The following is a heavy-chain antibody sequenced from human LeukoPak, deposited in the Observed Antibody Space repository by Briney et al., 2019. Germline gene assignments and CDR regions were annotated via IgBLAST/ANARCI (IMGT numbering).Heavy chain of an antibody. Sequence: ASVKVSCKASGYTFTSYDINWVRQATGQGLEWMGWMNPNSGNTGYAQKFQGRVTITRNTFISTAYMELSSLRSEDTAVYYCARGTVVVVPAATYYYYYYMDVWGKGTTVTVSS. CDR1: GYTFTSYD. CDR3: ARGTVVVVPAATYYYYYYMDV. V-gene: IGHV1-8*03. CDR2: MNPNSGNT. D-gene: IGHD2-2*01. J-gene: IGHJ6*03.